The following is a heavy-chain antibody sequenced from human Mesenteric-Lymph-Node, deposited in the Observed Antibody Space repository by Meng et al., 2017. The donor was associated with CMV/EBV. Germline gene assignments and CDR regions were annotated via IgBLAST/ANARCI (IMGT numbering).Heavy chain of an antibody. J-gene: IGHJ4*02. Sequence: GGSLRLSCAASGFTFSTYSMGWVRQPPGKGLEWVSSITGSGTYMYYADSVKGRFTISRDKAKNSLYLQMNSLRAEDTAVYYCAREESLASDYWGQGTLVTVSS. CDR1: GFTFSTYS. CDR2: ITGSGTYM. V-gene: IGHV3-21*01. CDR3: AREESLASDY.